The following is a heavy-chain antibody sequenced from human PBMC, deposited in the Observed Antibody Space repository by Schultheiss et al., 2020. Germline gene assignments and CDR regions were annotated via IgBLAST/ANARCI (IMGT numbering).Heavy chain of an antibody. D-gene: IGHD2-2*01. CDR1: GYTFTGYY. V-gene: IGHV1-2*02. CDR3: ARDGGIVVVPAAKTFDP. Sequence: ASVKVSCKASGYTFTGYYMHWVRQAPGQGLEWMGWINPNSGGTNYAQKFQGRVTMTRDTSISTAYMELSRLRSDDTAVYYCARDGGIVVVPAAKTFDPWGQGTLVTVSS. J-gene: IGHJ5*02. CDR2: INPNSGGT.